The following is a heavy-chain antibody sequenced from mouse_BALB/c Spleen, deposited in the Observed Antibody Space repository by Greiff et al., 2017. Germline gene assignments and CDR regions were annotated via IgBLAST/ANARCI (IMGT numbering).Heavy chain of an antibody. CDR1: GDSITSCY. CDR2: ISYSGST. V-gene: IGHV3-8*02. Sequence: EVKLVESGPSLVKPSQTLSLTCSVTGDSITSCYWNWIRKFPGNKLEYMGYISYSGSTYYNPSLKSRISITRDTSKNQYYLQLNSVTTEDTATYYCARYTLLRMDYWGQGTSVTVSS. CDR3: ARYTLLRMDY. D-gene: IGHD1-2*01. J-gene: IGHJ4*01.